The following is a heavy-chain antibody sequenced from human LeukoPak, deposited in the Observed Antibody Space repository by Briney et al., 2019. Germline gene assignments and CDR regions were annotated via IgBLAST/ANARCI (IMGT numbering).Heavy chain of an antibody. D-gene: IGHD2-2*02. CDR2: IKQDGSEK. CDR3: ARQYCSSTSCYRYFDY. J-gene: IGHJ4*02. V-gene: IGHV3-7*01. CDR1: GFTFSCYW. Sequence: GGSLRLSCAASGFTFSCYWMSWVRQAPGKGLEWVANIKQDGSEKYYVDSVKGRFTISRDNAKNSLYLQMNSLRAEDTAVYYCARQYCSSTSCYRYFDYWGQGTLVTVSS.